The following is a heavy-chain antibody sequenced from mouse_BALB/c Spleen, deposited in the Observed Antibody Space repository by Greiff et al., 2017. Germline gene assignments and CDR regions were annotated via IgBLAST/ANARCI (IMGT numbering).Heavy chain of an antibody. Sequence: QVQLQQSGAELMKPGASVKISCKATGYTFSSYWIEWVKQRPGHGLEWIGEILPGSGSTNYNEKFKGKATFTADTSSNTAYMQLSSLTSEDSAVYYCARGYGNYLYYFDYWGQGTTLTVSS. D-gene: IGHD2-1*01. CDR1: GYTFSSYW. V-gene: IGHV1-9*01. J-gene: IGHJ2*01. CDR3: ARGYGNYLYYFDY. CDR2: ILPGSGST.